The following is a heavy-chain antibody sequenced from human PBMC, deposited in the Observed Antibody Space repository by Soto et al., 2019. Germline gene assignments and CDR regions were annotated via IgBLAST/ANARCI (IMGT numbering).Heavy chain of an antibody. CDR3: AKAMDYSDRVRFDS. D-gene: IGHD3-22*01. V-gene: IGHV3-23*01. CDR1: GFTFNNYA. Sequence: GGSLRLSCAASGFTFNNYAMNWVRQAPGKGLEWVSGIDGARGDTYYTDSVKGRFTISRDNSKNTVYLQMNSLRAEDTAVYYCAKAMDYSDRVRFDSWGQGTLVTVSS. J-gene: IGHJ4*02. CDR2: IDGARGDT.